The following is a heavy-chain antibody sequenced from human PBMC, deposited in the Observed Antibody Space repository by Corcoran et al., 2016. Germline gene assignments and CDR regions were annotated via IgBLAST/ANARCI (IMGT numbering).Heavy chain of an antibody. CDR1: GGSFSGYY. J-gene: IGHJ5*02. CDR2: INHSGST. D-gene: IGHD3-10*01. V-gene: IGHV4-34*01. Sequence: QVQLQQWGAGLLKASVTLSLTCAVYGGSFSGYYWSWIRQPPGKEREWIGEINHSGSTNYNPSLKSRVTISVDTSKNQFSLKLSSVTAADTAVYYCASGVPYYYDSGSYSWFDPWGQGTLVTVSS. CDR3: ASGVPYYYDSGSYSWFDP.